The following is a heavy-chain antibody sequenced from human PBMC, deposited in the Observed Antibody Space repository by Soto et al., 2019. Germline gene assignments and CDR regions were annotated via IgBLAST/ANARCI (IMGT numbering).Heavy chain of an antibody. V-gene: IGHV4-59*01. CDR1: GGSITSYH. D-gene: IGHD2-2*01. CDR2: IFHSGNA. Sequence: LSLTCVVSGGSITSYHWSWIRQPPGKGLEWIGFIFHSGNAKYNPSLKSRVTISVDTSKNQFSLSLDSVTAADTAVYFCARAHAPTLPFDYWGQGTLVTVSS. CDR3: ARAHAPTLPFDY. J-gene: IGHJ4*01.